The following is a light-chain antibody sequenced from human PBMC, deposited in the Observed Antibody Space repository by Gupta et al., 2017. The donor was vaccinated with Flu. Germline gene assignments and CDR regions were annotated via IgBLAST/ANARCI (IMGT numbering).Light chain of an antibody. CDR2: GAS. CDR1: QGISTS. J-gene: IGKJ4*01. V-gene: IGKV1-39*01. CDR3: QQGYSTPFS. Sequence: DIQMTQSPSSLSASVGDRVTITCRASQGISTSLDWYQQKPGKAPKILIYGASTLQGGVPSRFSGSGSGTHFTLSISSLQSEDFATYYCQQGYSTPFSFGEGTKVEIK.